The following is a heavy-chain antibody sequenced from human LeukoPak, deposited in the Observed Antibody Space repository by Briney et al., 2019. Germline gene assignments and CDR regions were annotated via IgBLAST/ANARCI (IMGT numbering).Heavy chain of an antibody. CDR1: GFTFSSYE. Sequence: PGGSLRLSCAASGFTFSSYEMNWVRQAPGKGLEWVSYISSSGSTIYYADSVKGRFTISRDNAKNSLYLQMNSLRAEDTAVYYCASESLMTTVTTGHAGGGVYWGQGTLVTVSS. CDR2: ISSSGSTI. V-gene: IGHV3-48*03. CDR3: ASESLMTTVTTGHAGGGVY. J-gene: IGHJ4*02. D-gene: IGHD4-17*01.